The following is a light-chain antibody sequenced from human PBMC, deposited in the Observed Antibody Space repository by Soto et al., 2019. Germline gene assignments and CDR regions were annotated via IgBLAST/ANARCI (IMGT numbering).Light chain of an antibody. V-gene: IGKV1-9*01. CDR3: QQLHGYSIT. Sequence: ILLTQSPSSLSASVGDRVTITCRASQGIDTSLAWYQQKPGKAPKLLIYAASNFQSGVPSRFSGSGSCTHFTLTISSLQPEYFATYYGQQLHGYSITFGQGTRLE. CDR2: AAS. CDR1: QGIDTS. J-gene: IGKJ5*01.